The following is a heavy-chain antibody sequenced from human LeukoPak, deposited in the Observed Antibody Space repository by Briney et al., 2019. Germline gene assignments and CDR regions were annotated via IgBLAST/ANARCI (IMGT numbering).Heavy chain of an antibody. CDR2: IYYSGTT. D-gene: IGHD6-19*01. CDR3: ARHKYSSGWPPEGAFDI. V-gene: IGHV4-39*01. J-gene: IGHJ3*02. Sequence: IYYSGTTYYNPSLKSRVTISVDTSKNQFSLKLSSVTAADTAVYYCARHKYSSGWPPEGAFDIWGQGTMVTVSS.